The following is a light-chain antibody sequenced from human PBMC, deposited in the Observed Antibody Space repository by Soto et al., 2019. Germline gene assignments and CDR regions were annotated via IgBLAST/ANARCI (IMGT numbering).Light chain of an antibody. CDR2: RDS. CDR1: SSNIESNA. CDR3: AAWDDSLNGPV. V-gene: IGLV1-44*01. Sequence: QAVVTQPPSASRTPGQRVTISCSGSSSNIESNAVNWYQQLPGTAPKLLIYRDSQRPSGVPDRFSGSKSGTSASLAISGLQSEDEADYYCAAWDDSLNGPVFGGGTKVTVL. J-gene: IGLJ3*02.